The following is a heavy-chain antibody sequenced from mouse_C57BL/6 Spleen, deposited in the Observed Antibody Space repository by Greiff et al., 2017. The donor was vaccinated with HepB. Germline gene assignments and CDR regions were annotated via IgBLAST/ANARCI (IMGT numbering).Heavy chain of an antibody. Sequence: LVESGAELVRPGASVKLSCKASGYTFTDYYINWVKQRPGQGLEWIARIYPGSGNTYYNEKFKGKATLTAEKSSSTAYMQLSSLTSEDSAVYFCARWDGNYVDYWGQGTTLTVSS. CDR2: IYPGSGNT. CDR3: ARWDGNYVDY. CDR1: GYTFTDYY. V-gene: IGHV1-76*01. D-gene: IGHD2-1*01. J-gene: IGHJ2*01.